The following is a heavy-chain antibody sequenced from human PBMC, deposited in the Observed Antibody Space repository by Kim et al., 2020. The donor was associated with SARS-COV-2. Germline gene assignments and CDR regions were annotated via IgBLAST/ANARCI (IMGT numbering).Heavy chain of an antibody. CDR3: AKKLKDSSWYYRRGWGAYIDV. Sequence: GGSLRLSCAASGFTFSSYAMSWVRQAPGKGLEWVSAISGSGGSTYYADSVKGRFTISRDNSKNTLYLQMNSLRAEDTAVYYCAKKLKDSSWYYRRGWGAYIDVWGQGATVTVSS. D-gene: IGHD6-13*01. CDR2: ISGSGGST. J-gene: IGHJ6*02. V-gene: IGHV3-23*01. CDR1: GFTFSSYA.